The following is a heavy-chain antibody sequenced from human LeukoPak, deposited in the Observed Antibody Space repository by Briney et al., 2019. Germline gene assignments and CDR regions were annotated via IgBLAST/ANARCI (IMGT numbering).Heavy chain of an antibody. CDR3: ARVSYDILTGYPYYYYYMDV. CDR2: IKQDGSEK. V-gene: IGHV3-7*01. D-gene: IGHD3-9*01. J-gene: IGHJ6*03. Sequence: GGPLRLSCAASGFTFSSYWMSWVRQAPGKGLEWVANIKQDGSEKYYVDSVKGRFTISRDNAKNSLYLQMNSLRAEDTAVYYCARVSYDILTGYPYYYYYMDVWGKGTTVTISS. CDR1: GFTFSSYW.